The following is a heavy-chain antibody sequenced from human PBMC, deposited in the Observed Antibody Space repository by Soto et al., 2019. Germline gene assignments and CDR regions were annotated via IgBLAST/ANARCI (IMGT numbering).Heavy chain of an antibody. CDR1: GYTFTSYD. V-gene: IGHV1-8*01. Sequence: QVQLVQSGAEVKKPGASVKVSCKASGYTFTSYDINWGLQATGQGLEWMGWMNPNSGNTGYAQKFRGRVTMTRNTSISTAYMELSSLRSDDTAVYYCARERTGTTSMDVWGQGTTVTVSS. CDR3: ARERTGTTSMDV. CDR2: MNPNSGNT. J-gene: IGHJ6*02. D-gene: IGHD1-1*01.